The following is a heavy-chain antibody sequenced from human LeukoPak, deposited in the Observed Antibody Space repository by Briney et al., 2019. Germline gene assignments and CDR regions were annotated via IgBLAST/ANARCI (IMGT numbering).Heavy chain of an antibody. D-gene: IGHD4-23*01. CDR2: IKKDGSEK. J-gene: IGHJ2*01. V-gene: IGHV3-7*01. CDR1: GFTFSSYW. CDR3: AKGALGGNSGGWYFDL. Sequence: GGSLRLSCAASGFTFSSYWMSWVRQAPGKGLEWVANIKKDGSEKYYADSVKGRFTISRDNSKNTLYLQMNSLRAEDTAVYYCAKGALGGNSGGWYFDLWGRGTLVTVSS.